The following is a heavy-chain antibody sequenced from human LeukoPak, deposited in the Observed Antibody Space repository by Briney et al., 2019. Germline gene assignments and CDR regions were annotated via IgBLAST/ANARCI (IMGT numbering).Heavy chain of an antibody. D-gene: IGHD3-22*01. CDR3: AKVVTMIVVVHFDY. CDR2: ISGSGDST. J-gene: IGHJ4*02. V-gene: IGHV3-23*01. Sequence: GGSLRLSCAASGFTFSAYAVNWVRQAPGKGLEWVSTISGSGDSTYYADSVKGRFTISRDNSKNTLYLQMNSLRAEDTAVYYCAKVVTMIVVVHFDYWGQGTLVTVSS. CDR1: GFTFSAYA.